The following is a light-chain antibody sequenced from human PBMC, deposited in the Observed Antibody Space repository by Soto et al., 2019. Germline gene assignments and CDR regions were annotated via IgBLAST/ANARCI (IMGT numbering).Light chain of an antibody. CDR1: SSDIGTSP. Sequence: QSVLTQPPSASATPGQRVTISCSGSSSDIGTSPVNWYQQLPGTAPKLIIYSNSQRPSGVPDRFSGSKSGTSASLAISGLQSEDEADYYCAAWDDSLNNYVFGAGTKVTVL. CDR2: SNS. V-gene: IGLV1-44*01. J-gene: IGLJ1*01. CDR3: AAWDDSLNNYV.